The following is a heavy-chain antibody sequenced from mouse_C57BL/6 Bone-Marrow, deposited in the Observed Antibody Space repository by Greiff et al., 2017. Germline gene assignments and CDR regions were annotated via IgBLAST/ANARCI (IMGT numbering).Heavy chain of an antibody. CDR2: FYPGSGSI. Sequence: VKLMESGAELVKPGASVKLSCKASGYTFTEYTIHWVKQRSGQGLEWIGWFYPGSGSIKYNEKFKDKATLTADKSSSTVYMELSRLTSEDSAVYLCARHTVVAKGASWDYWGQGTTLTVSS. CDR1: GYTFTEYT. J-gene: IGHJ2*01. V-gene: IGHV1-62-2*01. D-gene: IGHD1-1*01. CDR3: ARHTVVAKGASWDY.